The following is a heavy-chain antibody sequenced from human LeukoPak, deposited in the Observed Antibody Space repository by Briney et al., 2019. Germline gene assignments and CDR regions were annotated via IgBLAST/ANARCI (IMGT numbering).Heavy chain of an antibody. V-gene: IGHV3-66*01. D-gene: IGHD6-19*01. J-gene: IGHJ4*02. CDR2: IYSTGGK. Sequence: GGSLRLSCAASEFTVSTSYMTWVRQAPGKGLEWVSIIYSTGGKYYADSVKGRFTISRDNSEHTLYLQMNSLRGDDTAVYYCARGSDGWFAFDYWGQGILVTVSS. CDR1: EFTVSTSY. CDR3: ARGSDGWFAFDY.